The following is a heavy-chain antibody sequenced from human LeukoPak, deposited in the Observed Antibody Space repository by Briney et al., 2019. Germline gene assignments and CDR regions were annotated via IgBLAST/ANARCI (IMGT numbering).Heavy chain of an antibody. CDR3: VRQAVYAESGIAY. CDR1: GFTFSDYW. Sequence: PGGSLRLSCATSGFTFSDYWMHWVRHAPGKGLVWVSRINPDGSSSNYADSVKGRFTVSRDNAKNTIYLQMSSLRADDTAIYLCVRQAVYAESGIAYWGQGVQVTVSS. V-gene: IGHV3-74*01. CDR2: INPDGSSS. D-gene: IGHD6-25*01. J-gene: IGHJ4*02.